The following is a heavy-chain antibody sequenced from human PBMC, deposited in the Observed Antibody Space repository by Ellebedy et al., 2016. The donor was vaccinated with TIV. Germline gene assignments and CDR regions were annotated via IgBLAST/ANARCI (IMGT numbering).Heavy chain of an antibody. J-gene: IGHJ6*02. Sequence: AASVKVSCKASGYTFTSYYLHWVRQAPGQGLQWMGIINPSGGSTSYAQKFQGRVTMTRDTSTSTVYMQLSSLRSEDTAVYYCARAINMTVVPTKEWYYYYGMDVWGQGTTVTVSS. CDR2: INPSGGST. CDR1: GYTFTSYY. CDR3: ARAINMTVVPTKEWYYYYGMDV. V-gene: IGHV1-46*01. D-gene: IGHD3-22*01.